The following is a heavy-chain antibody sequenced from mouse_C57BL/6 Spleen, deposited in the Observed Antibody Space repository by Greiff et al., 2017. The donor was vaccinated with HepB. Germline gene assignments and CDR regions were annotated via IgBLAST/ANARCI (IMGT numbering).Heavy chain of an antibody. CDR3: ARDGWDWYFDV. Sequence: EVMLVESGGGLVKPGGSLKLSCAASGFTFSSYAMSWVRQTPEKRLEWVATISDGGSYTYYPDNVKGRFTISRDNAKNNLYLQMSHLKSEDTAMYYCARDGWDWYFDVWGTGTTVTVSS. CDR2: ISDGGSYT. D-gene: IGHD3-3*01. J-gene: IGHJ1*03. V-gene: IGHV5-4*01. CDR1: GFTFSSYA.